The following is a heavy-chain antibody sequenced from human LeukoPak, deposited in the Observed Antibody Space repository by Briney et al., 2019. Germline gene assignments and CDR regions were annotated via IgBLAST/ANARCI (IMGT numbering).Heavy chain of an antibody. J-gene: IGHJ3*02. Sequence: PSQTLSLTCTVSGGSVSGGGYYWSWIRQHPGKGLEWIGYIYYSGRTYYNPSLKSRFTISLDTSKNQFSLKLSSVTAADTAVYYCARIWPDSWLDAFDIWGQGTMVTVSS. CDR1: GGSVSGGGYY. CDR3: ARIWPDSWLDAFDI. D-gene: IGHD6-13*01. CDR2: IYYSGRT. V-gene: IGHV4-31*03.